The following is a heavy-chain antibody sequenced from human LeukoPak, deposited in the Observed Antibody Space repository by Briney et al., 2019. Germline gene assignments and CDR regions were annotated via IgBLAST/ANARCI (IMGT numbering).Heavy chain of an antibody. CDR2: MYYSGST. V-gene: IGHV4-39*02. CDR1: GGSISSSSYY. CDR3: ARVYTGSSWDYYYYMDV. D-gene: IGHD6-13*01. J-gene: IGHJ6*03. Sequence: NPSETLSLTCTVSGGSISSSSYYWGWIRQPPGKGLEWIGSMYYSGSTYYNPSLKSRVTISVDTSKNHFSLRLRSLTAADTAVYYCARVYTGSSWDYYYYMDVWGKGTTVTVSS.